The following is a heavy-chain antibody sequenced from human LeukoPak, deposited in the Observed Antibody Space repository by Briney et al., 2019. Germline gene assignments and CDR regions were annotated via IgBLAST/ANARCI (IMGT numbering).Heavy chain of an antibody. CDR3: AKDSSSGWYGDYFDY. CDR1: GFTFSTYG. V-gene: IGHV3-30*18. Sequence: GGSLRLSCAASGFTFSTYGMHWVRQAPGKGLEWVAVISDDGSSKYYADSVKGRFTISRGNSKNTLYLQMNSLRAEDTAVHYCAKDSSSGWYGDYFDYWGQGILVTVSS. J-gene: IGHJ4*02. D-gene: IGHD6-19*01. CDR2: ISDDGSSK.